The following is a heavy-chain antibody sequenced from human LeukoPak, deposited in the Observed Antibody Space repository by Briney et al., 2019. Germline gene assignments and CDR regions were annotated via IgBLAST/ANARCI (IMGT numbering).Heavy chain of an antibody. D-gene: IGHD2-15*01. V-gene: IGHV3-74*01. CDR1: GFTFSSYW. Sequence: GGSLRLSCAASGFTFSSYWMHWVRQAPGKGLVWVSRINNDGSITGYADSVEGRFTISRDNAKNTLFLQMNSLRAEDTAVYYCASGSCGGGRCYLHPAYCGQGTLVTVSS. J-gene: IGHJ4*02. CDR2: INNDGSIT. CDR3: ASGSCGGGRCYLHPAY.